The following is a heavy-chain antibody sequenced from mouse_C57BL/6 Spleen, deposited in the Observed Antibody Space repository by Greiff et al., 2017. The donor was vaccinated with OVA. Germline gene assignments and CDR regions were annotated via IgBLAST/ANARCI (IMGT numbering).Heavy chain of an antibody. Sequence: VQLKESGPGLVKPSQSLSLTCSVTGYSITSGYYWNWIRQFPGNKLEWMGYISYDGSNNYNPSLKNRISITRDTSKNQFFLKLNSVTTEDTATYYCARGGYGSSYEFAYWGQGTLVTVSA. V-gene: IGHV3-6*01. D-gene: IGHD1-1*01. J-gene: IGHJ3*01. CDR3: ARGGYGSSYEFAY. CDR1: GYSITSGYY. CDR2: ISYDGSN.